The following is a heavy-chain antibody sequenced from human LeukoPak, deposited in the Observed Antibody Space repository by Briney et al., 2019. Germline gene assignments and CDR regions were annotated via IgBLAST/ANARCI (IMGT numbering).Heavy chain of an antibody. J-gene: IGHJ4*02. CDR1: GYTFTSYG. CDR3: AREVPYDSSVYYQPLDY. D-gene: IGHD3-22*01. CDR2: ISAYNGKT. V-gene: IGHV1-18*01. Sequence: ASVKVSCKASGYTFTSYGINWVRQAPGQGLEWMGWISAYNGKTNYTQKLQGRVTMTTDTSTSTAYMELRSLRSDDTAVYCCAREVPYDSSVYYQPLDYWGQGTLVTVSS.